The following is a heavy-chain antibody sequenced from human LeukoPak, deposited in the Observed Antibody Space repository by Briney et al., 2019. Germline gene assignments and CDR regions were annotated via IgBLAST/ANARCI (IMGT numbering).Heavy chain of an antibody. CDR2: INPNSGGT. J-gene: IGHJ6*03. CDR1: GYTFTGYY. Sequence: GASVKVSCKASGYTFTGYYMHWVRQAPGQGLEWMGWINPNSGGTNYAQKFQGRVTMTRDTSISTAYMELSRLRSDDTAVYYCARTPRPWFGELLGDYYYMDVWGKGTTVTISS. CDR3: ARTPRPWFGELLGDYYYMDV. V-gene: IGHV1-2*02. D-gene: IGHD3-10*01.